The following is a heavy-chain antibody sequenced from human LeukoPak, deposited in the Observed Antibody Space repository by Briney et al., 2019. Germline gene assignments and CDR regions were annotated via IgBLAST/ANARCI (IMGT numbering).Heavy chain of an antibody. Sequence: ASVKVSCKAPGYTFTSYGISWVRQAPGQGLEWMGWISAYNGNTNYAQKLQGRVTMTTDTSTSTAYMELRSLRSDDTAVYYCARASSGPSPGYFDYWGQGTLVTVSS. CDR2: ISAYNGNT. V-gene: IGHV1-18*01. CDR1: GYTFTSYG. D-gene: IGHD3-22*01. J-gene: IGHJ4*02. CDR3: ARASSGPSPGYFDY.